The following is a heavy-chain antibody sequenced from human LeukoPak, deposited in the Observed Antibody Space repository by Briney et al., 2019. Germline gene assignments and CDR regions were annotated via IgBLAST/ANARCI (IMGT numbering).Heavy chain of an antibody. D-gene: IGHD3-10*01. Sequence: SETLSLTCAVYGGSFSGYYWSWVRQPPGKGLEWIGEINHSGSTNYNPSLKSRVTISVDTSKNQFSLKLSSVTAADTAVYYCARGRRVGRGVHWFVPWGQGTLVTVSS. CDR3: ARGRRVGRGVHWFVP. CDR2: INHSGST. V-gene: IGHV4-34*01. J-gene: IGHJ5*02. CDR1: GGSFSGYY.